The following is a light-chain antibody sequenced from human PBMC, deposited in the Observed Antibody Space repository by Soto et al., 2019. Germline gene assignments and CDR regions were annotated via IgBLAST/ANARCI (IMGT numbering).Light chain of an antibody. Sequence: EIVLTQSPGTLSLSPGERATLSCRASQSVRSTYLAWYQQKPGQAPSLLIYGASNRATGIPDRFSGSGSGAVFTLTISRLESEDFAVYYCQLYDSSPPGYTFGQGTRLEIK. J-gene: IGKJ2*01. CDR2: GAS. CDR1: QSVRSTY. CDR3: QLYDSSPPGYT. V-gene: IGKV3-20*01.